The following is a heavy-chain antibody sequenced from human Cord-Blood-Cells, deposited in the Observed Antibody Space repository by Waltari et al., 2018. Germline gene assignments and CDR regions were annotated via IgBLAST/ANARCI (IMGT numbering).Heavy chain of an antibody. J-gene: IGHJ4*02. CDR3: ARREGATDY. V-gene: IGHV4-39*07. CDR1: GGSISSSSSY. CDR2: IYYSGST. D-gene: IGHD1-26*01. Sequence: QLQLQESGPGLVKPSETLSPTCTVSGGSISSSSSYWGWIRQPPGKGLEWIGSIYYSGSTYYNPSLKSRVTISVDTSKNQFSLKLSSVTAADTAVYYCARREGATDYWGQGTLVTVSS.